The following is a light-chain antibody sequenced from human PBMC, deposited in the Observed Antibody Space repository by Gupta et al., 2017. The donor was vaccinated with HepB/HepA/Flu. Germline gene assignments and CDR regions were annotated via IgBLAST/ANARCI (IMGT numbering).Light chain of an antibody. Sequence: PMTQSPFSFSASTGDRVTIPSRPFQAISSFIAWYQQKPGKAPNHLIHSASTLEGGVPPRFSGGGSGTDFTFTISSLQSEDLATYNCQQYSTYPFTFGGGTKVEI. V-gene: IGKV1-8*01. J-gene: IGKJ4*01. CDR1: QAISSF. CDR2: SAS. CDR3: QQYSTYPFT.